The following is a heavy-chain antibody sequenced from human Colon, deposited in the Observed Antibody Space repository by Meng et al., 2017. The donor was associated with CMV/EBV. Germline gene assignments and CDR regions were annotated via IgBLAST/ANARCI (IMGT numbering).Heavy chain of an antibody. CDR2: ISRSATVT. J-gene: IGHJ4*02. Sequence: GESLMISCAASGFSLNNYEMNWVRPAPGKGPEWIAYISRSATVTYYADSMEGRSTISRDTAKNSLFLQMKNLRAEDTGLYYCARGQGNARVRLNYSFDFWGQGTPVTVSS. V-gene: IGHV3-48*03. D-gene: IGHD6-25*01. CDR1: GFSLNNYE. CDR3: ARGQGNARVRLNYSFDF.